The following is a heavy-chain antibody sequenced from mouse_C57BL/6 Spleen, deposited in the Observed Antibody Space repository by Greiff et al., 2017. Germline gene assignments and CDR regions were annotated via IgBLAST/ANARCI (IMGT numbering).Heavy chain of an antibody. CDR3: ARGGDDGYYLAWFAY. V-gene: IGHV2-2*01. D-gene: IGHD2-3*01. CDR1: GFSLTSYG. Sequence: VHLVESGPGLVQPSQSLSITCTVSGFSLTSYGVHWVRQSPGKGLEWLGVIWSGGSTDYNAAFISRLSISKDNSKSQVFFKMNSLQADDTAIYYCARGGDDGYYLAWFAYWGQGTLVTVSA. J-gene: IGHJ3*01. CDR2: IWSGGST.